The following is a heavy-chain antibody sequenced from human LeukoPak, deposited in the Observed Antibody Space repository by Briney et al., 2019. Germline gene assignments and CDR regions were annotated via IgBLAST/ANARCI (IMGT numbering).Heavy chain of an antibody. Sequence: SETLSLTCTVSGGSTSSYYWSWIRQPPGKGLEWIGYIYYSGSTSYNPSLKSRVTISVDTSKNQFSLKLSSVTAADTAVYYCAGGDYYDVDVWGQGTTVTVSS. J-gene: IGHJ6*02. V-gene: IGHV4-59*01. CDR2: IYYSGST. CDR1: GGSTSSYY. D-gene: IGHD5-24*01. CDR3: AGGDYYDVDV.